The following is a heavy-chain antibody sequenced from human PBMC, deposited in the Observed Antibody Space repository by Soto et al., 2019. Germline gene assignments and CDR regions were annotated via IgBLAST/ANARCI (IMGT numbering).Heavy chain of an antibody. J-gene: IGHJ5*02. CDR3: ARGIAVADTWWYDP. V-gene: IGHV3-21*01. Sequence: GGSLRLSCAASGFTFSTYSMNWVRQAPGKGLEWVSSISSSSSYIYYADSVKGRFTISRDNAKNSLYLQMKSLRGEDTAVYYCARGIAVADTWWYDPWGQGTLVTVSS. D-gene: IGHD6-19*01. CDR2: ISSSSSYI. CDR1: GFTFSTYS.